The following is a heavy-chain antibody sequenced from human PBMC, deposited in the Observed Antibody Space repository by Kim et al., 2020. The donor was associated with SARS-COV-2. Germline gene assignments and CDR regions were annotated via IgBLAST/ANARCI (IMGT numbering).Heavy chain of an antibody. J-gene: IGHJ4*02. Sequence: SETLSLTCTVSGGSISSSSYYWGWIRQPPGKGLEWIGSIYYSGSTYYNPSLKSRVTISVDTSKNQFSLKLSSVTAADTAVYYCARLLWFGAGSAYYFDYWGQGTLVTVSS. D-gene: IGHD3-10*01. CDR2: IYYSGST. V-gene: IGHV4-39*07. CDR1: GGSISSSSYY. CDR3: ARLLWFGAGSAYYFDY.